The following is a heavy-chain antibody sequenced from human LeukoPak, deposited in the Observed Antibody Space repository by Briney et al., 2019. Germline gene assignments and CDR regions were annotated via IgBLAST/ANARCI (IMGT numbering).Heavy chain of an antibody. D-gene: IGHD3-3*01. CDR3: ARGLRFLEWSSGLDV. CDR1: GYTFTSYG. J-gene: IGHJ6*04. V-gene: IGHV1-18*01. Sequence: ASVKVSCKASGYTFTSYGISWVRQAPGQGLEWMGWISAYNGNTNYAQKLQGRVTITADESTSTAYMELSSLRSEDTAVYYCARGLRFLEWSSGLDVWGKGTTVTVSS. CDR2: ISAYNGNT.